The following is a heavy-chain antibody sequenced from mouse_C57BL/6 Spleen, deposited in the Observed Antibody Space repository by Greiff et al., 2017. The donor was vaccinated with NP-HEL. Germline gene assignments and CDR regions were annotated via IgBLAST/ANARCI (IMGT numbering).Heavy chain of an antibody. CDR2: IDPSDSYT. V-gene: IGHV1-69*01. J-gene: IGHJ2*01. D-gene: IGHD3-2*02. Sequence: QVQLQQPGAELVMPGASVKLSCKASGYTFTSYWMHWVKQRPGQGLEWIGEIDPSDSYTNYNQKFKGKSTLTVDKSSSTAYMQLSSLTSEDSAVYYCARSRSSGYYFDYWGQGTTLTVSS. CDR1: GYTFTSYW. CDR3: ARSRSSGYYFDY.